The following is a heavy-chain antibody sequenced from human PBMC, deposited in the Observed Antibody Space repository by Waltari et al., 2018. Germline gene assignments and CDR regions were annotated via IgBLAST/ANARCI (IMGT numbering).Heavy chain of an antibody. V-gene: IGHV3-30*02. CDR2: IWFDGSDK. D-gene: IGHD2-2*02. Sequence: QVNLVESGGGVVQPGGSLRLSCATSGFTFSNFGMHWVRQAPGKGLGWVGLIWFDGSDKLYADSVRGRFTISRDNSARTLYLDMDSLRLDDTAMYYCAKDAFGNTYLDFWGQGTLVTVSS. J-gene: IGHJ4*02. CDR3: AKDAFGNTYLDF. CDR1: GFTFSNFG.